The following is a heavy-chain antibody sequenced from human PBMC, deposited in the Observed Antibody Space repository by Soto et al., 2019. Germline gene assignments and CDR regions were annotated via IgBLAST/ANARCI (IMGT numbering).Heavy chain of an antibody. CDR1: GFTLSTYW. J-gene: IGHJ6*02. CDR3: ASGNSMNV. Sequence: EVQLVESGGGLVQPGGSLTLSCAGSGFTLSTYWLYWVRQAPGKGLEWVANINQDGSQKYYVDSVKGRFTISRDNAKNSLYLQMSSLRDEDTAVYYCASGNSMNVWGQGTSVTVS. D-gene: IGHD1-7*01. CDR2: INQDGSQK. V-gene: IGHV3-7*01.